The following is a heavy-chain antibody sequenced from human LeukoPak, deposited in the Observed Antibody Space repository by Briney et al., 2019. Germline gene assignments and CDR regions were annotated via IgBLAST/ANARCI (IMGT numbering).Heavy chain of an antibody. D-gene: IGHD3-22*01. Sequence: GGSLRLSCAASGFTFSSYAMSWVRQAPGKGLEWVSAISGSGGSTYCADSVKGRFTISRDNSKNTLYLQMNSLRAEDTAVYYCAKAYDSSGYYYDYFDYWGQGTLVTVSS. CDR3: AKAYDSSGYYYDYFDY. V-gene: IGHV3-23*01. CDR1: GFTFSSYA. J-gene: IGHJ4*02. CDR2: ISGSGGST.